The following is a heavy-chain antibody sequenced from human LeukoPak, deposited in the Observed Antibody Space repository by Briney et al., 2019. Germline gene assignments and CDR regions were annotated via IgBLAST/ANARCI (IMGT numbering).Heavy chain of an antibody. Sequence: GESLKTSCKGSGYRFTSYYITWVRQMPGKGLEWMGRIDPHDSYTNYSPSFQGHVTISADKSISTAYLQWSSLTASDTAIYYCARSNYGSGSYKDYWGQGTLVTVSS. D-gene: IGHD3-10*01. CDR1: GYRFTSYY. J-gene: IGHJ4*02. CDR2: IDPHDSYT. V-gene: IGHV5-10-1*01. CDR3: ARSNYGSGSYKDY.